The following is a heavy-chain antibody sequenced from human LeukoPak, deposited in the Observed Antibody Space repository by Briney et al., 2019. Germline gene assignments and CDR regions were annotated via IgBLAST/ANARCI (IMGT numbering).Heavy chain of an antibody. Sequence: GGSLRLSCAASGFTFSSYWMSWVRQAPGKGLEWVANIKQDGSEKYYVDSVKGRFTISRDNSKNTLYLQMNSLRAEDTAVYYCARDSNYYDSSNNYWGQGTLVTVSS. V-gene: IGHV3-7*01. CDR1: GFTFSSYW. CDR3: ARDSNYYDSSNNY. CDR2: IKQDGSEK. J-gene: IGHJ4*02. D-gene: IGHD3-22*01.